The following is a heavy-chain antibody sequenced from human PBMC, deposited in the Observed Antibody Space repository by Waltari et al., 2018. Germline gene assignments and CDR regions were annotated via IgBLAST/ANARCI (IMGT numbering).Heavy chain of an antibody. D-gene: IGHD1-26*01. Sequence: EVQLVESGGGLVQPGRSLRPSCPAPEFTFDVYAMNWVRQAPGKGREWVSGISWNSGNIGYADSVKGRFTISRDNAKNSLYLQMNSLRTGDTALYYCAKGHSGSYGLDSWGQGTLVTVSP. CDR3: AKGHSGSYGLDS. J-gene: IGHJ4*02. CDR2: ISWNSGNI. CDR1: EFTFDVYA. V-gene: IGHV3-9*01.